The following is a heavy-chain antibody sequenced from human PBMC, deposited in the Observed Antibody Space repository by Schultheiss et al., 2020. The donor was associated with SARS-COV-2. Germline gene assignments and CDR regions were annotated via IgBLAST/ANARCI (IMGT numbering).Heavy chain of an antibody. Sequence: SETLSLTCAVSGYSISSGYYWSWIRQPAGKGLEWIGRIYTSGSTNYNPSLKSRVTMSVDTSKNQFSLKLSSVTAADTAVYYCARDSSTSWVDWFDPWGQGTLVTVSS. J-gene: IGHJ5*02. V-gene: IGHV4-4*07. CDR3: ARDSSTSWVDWFDP. D-gene: IGHD2-2*01. CDR1: GYSISSGYY. CDR2: IYTSGST.